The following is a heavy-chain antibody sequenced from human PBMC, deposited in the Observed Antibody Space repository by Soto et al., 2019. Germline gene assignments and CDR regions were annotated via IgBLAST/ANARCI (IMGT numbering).Heavy chain of an antibody. J-gene: IGHJ4*02. V-gene: IGHV1-69*13. CDR1: GDTFSSYA. Sequence: ASVKVSCKASGDTFSSYAISWVRQAPGQGLEWMGGIIPIFGTANYAQKFQGRVTITADESTSTAYMELSSLRSEDTAVYYCARDRAGSGSYYFDYWGQGTLGTVSS. D-gene: IGHD1-26*01. CDR3: ARDRAGSGSYYFDY. CDR2: IIPIFGTA.